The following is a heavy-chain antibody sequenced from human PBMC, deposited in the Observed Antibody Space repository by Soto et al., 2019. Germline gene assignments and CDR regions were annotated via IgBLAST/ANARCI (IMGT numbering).Heavy chain of an antibody. Sequence: LSXXXSXFTFSSYALHWVRPAPGKGLAWVAVISYDGSNKYYADSVKVRFTISRDNSKNTLYLQMNSLRAEDTAVYYCASVIAAAGIYYYGMDVWGQGTTVTVSS. CDR1: XFTFSSYA. J-gene: IGHJ6*02. V-gene: IGHV3-30-3*01. CDR2: ISYDGSNK. CDR3: ASVIAAAGIYYYGMDV. D-gene: IGHD6-13*01.